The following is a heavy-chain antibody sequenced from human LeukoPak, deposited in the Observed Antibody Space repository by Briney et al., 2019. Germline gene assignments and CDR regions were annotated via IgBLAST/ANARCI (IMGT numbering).Heavy chain of an antibody. J-gene: IGHJ3*02. D-gene: IGHD3-22*01. Sequence: SETLSLTCTVSGGSISSYYWSWIRQPPGKGLEWIGHIYYTGSTNYNPSLKSRVTISIDTSKNQFSLKLSSVTAADTAVYYCARQNGLYCDSSGDGFDIWGQGTRVTVSA. CDR2: IYYTGST. CDR1: GGSISSYY. CDR3: ARQNGLYCDSSGDGFDI. V-gene: IGHV4-59*08.